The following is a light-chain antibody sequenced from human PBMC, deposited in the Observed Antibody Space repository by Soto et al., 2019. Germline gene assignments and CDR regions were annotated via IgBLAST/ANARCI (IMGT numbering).Light chain of an antibody. V-gene: IGKV3-20*01. CDR3: LQYVSSPWT. CDR1: QTVGGRY. CDR2: GAS. J-gene: IGKJ1*01. Sequence: EIVLTQSAATLSLSPGERATLSCRASQTVGGRYLAWFQQKPGQTPRVLIYGASTRAAGVPDRFSGSGSGTDFSLTINRLEPEDFAVYYCLQYVSSPWTFGQGNKVEV.